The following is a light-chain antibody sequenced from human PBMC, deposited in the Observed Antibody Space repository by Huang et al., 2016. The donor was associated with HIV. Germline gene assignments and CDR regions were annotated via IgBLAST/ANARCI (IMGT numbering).Light chain of an antibody. J-gene: IGKJ1*01. Sequence: EIVMTQSPATLSVSPGERATLSCRASQSVGSNLAGYQQKPGQAPSLLISGASTRASGIPARFSGSGSGTEFTLTSGSLQSEDFAVYYCQHYNNWPWTFGQGTKVEIK. CDR1: QSVGSN. V-gene: IGKV3-15*01. CDR3: QHYNNWPWT. CDR2: GAS.